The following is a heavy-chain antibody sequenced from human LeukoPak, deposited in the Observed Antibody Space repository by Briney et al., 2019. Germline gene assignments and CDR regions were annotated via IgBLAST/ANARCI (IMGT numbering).Heavy chain of an antibody. V-gene: IGHV3-23*01. CDR2: ISGSGGST. D-gene: IGHD3-10*01. CDR3: AKDRATYYYGSGSYPL. Sequence: GGSLRLSCAASGFSFSMYSMSWIRQAPGKGLEWVSAISGSGGSTYYADSVKGRFTISRDNSKNTLYLQMNSLRAEDTAVYYCAKDRATYYYGSGSYPLWGQGTLVTVSS. CDR1: GFSFSMYS. J-gene: IGHJ1*01.